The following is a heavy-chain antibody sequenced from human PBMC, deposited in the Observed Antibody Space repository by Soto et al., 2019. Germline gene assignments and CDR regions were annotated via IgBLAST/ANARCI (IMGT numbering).Heavy chain of an antibody. CDR1: GGSITSYY. V-gene: IGHV4-59*01. D-gene: IGHD1-1*01. Sequence: QVQLQESGPGLVKPSETLSLICTVSGGSITSYYWSWIRQPPGKGLEWIGYIYYSESTNYNPSLKSRVTISVDTSKNQLSLKLSSVTAADTAVYYCARGRTLFDYWGPGTLVTVSS. CDR3: ARGRTLFDY. J-gene: IGHJ4*02. CDR2: IYYSEST.